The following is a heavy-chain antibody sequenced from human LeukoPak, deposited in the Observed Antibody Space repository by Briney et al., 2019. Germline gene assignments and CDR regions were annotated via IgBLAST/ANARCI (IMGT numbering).Heavy chain of an antibody. CDR1: GFTFSDSA. CDR2: ISGSGFTS. V-gene: IGHV3-23*01. Sequence: GGSLRLSCAASGFTFSDSAMKWVRQAPGEGLEWVAVISGSGFTSYYADSVKGRFTISRDNSKTTLFLQMDSLRADDTAVYYCAKDNAAVASALFDFWGQGTLVTVSS. D-gene: IGHD6-19*01. CDR3: AKDNAAVASALFDF. J-gene: IGHJ4*02.